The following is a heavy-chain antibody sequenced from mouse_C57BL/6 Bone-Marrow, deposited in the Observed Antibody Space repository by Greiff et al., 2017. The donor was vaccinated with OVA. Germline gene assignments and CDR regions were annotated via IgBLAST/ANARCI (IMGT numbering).Heavy chain of an antibody. V-gene: IGHV7-1*01. J-gene: IGHJ3*01. Sequence: EVQVVESGGGLVQSGRSLRLSCATSGFTFSDFYMEWVRQAPGKGLEWIAASRNKANDYTTEYSASVKGRFIVSRDTSQSILYLQMNALRAEDTAIYYCARDAYDGYYVWFAYWGQGTLVTVSA. D-gene: IGHD2-3*01. CDR1: GFTFSDFY. CDR3: ARDAYDGYYVWFAY. CDR2: SRNKANDYTT.